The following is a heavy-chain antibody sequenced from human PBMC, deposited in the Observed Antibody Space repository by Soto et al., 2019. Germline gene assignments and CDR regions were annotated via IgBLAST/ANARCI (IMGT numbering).Heavy chain of an antibody. CDR2: ISHKSSAI. V-gene: IGHV3-48*02. CDR1: GFTFSNYA. CDR3: ARDPYSSTTVTIMEH. Sequence: EVQLVESGGGLVQPGGSLRLSCAASGFTFSNYAMNWVRQAPGKGLEWVSYISHKSSAIYHADSVKGRFTISRDNAKNSLYLQMNSLRDEDTAVYYCARDPYSSTTVTIMEHWGQGTLVTVSS. J-gene: IGHJ4*02. D-gene: IGHD4-17*01.